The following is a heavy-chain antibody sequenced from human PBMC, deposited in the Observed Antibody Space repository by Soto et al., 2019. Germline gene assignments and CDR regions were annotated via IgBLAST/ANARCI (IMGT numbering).Heavy chain of an antibody. CDR2: ISWNSGSI. J-gene: IGHJ6*02. CDR1: GFTFDDYA. Sequence: EVQLVESGGGLVQPGRSLRLSCAASGFTFDDYAMHWVRQAPGKGLEWVSGISWNSGSIGYADSVKGRFTISRDNAKISLSRQRYSLRAEDTALYYCAKDCRRFAPDYCYGMDVWGQGSTVTVSS. CDR3: AKDCRRFAPDYCYGMDV. V-gene: IGHV3-9*01. D-gene: IGHD3-16*01.